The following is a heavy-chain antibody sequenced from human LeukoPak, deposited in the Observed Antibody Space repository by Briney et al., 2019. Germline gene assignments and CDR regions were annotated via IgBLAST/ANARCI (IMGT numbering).Heavy chain of an antibody. V-gene: IGHV3-23*01. CDR2: ISGSGGST. CDR3: AKDRSRSTVVDY. CDR1: GFTFSSYA. D-gene: IGHD4-23*01. Sequence: PGRSLRLSCAASGFTFSSYAMSWVRQAPGKGLEWVSAISGSGGSTYYADSVKGRFTISRDNSKNTLYLQMNSLRAEDTAVYYCAKDRSRSTVVDYWGQGTLVTVSS. J-gene: IGHJ4*02.